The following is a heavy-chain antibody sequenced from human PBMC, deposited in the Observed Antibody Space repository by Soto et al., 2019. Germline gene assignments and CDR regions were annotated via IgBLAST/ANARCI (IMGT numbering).Heavy chain of an antibody. J-gene: IGHJ3*02. D-gene: IGHD1-1*01. CDR2: ISSSSSYI. Sequence: GGSLRLSCAASGSTFSSYSMNWVRQAQRKGLEWVSSISSSSSYIYYADSVKGRFTISTYNAKNSLYLQMNSLRAEDTAVYYCARGSHGNHDAFDIWGQGTTVTVSS. CDR3: ARGSHGNHDAFDI. V-gene: IGHV3-21*01. CDR1: GSTFSSYS.